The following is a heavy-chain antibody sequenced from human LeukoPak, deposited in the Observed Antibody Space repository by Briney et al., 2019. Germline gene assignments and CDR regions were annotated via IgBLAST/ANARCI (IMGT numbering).Heavy chain of an antibody. CDR1: GYTFTGYY. CDR2: IDPNSGGT. D-gene: IGHD6-13*01. J-gene: IGHJ4*02. V-gene: IGHV1-2*02. CDR3: ASLLRTSSSWYFDY. Sequence: ASVKVSCKASGYTFTGYYMHWVRQAPGQGLEWMGWIDPNSGGTNYAQKFQGRVTMTRDTSISTAYMELSRLRSDDTAVYYCASLLRTSSSWYFDYWGQGTLVTVSS.